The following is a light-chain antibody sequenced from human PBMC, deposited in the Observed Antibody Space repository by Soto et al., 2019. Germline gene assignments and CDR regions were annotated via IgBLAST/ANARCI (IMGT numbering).Light chain of an antibody. CDR2: GAS. Sequence: EIVLTQSPATLSLSPGERATLSCRASQSVSSSYLAWYQQKPGQAPRPLIYGASSRATGIPDRFSGSGSGTDFTLTISRLEPEDFAVYYCQQYGSSPWTFGQGTKVEIK. CDR3: QQYGSSPWT. V-gene: IGKV3-20*01. J-gene: IGKJ1*01. CDR1: QSVSSSY.